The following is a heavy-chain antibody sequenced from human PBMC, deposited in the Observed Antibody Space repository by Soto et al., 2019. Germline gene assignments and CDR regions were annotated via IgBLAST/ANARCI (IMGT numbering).Heavy chain of an antibody. Sequence: PSETLSLTCTVSGGSISSYYWSWIRQPPGKGLEWIGYIYYSGLTYYNPSLKSRVTISGDTSKNQFSLKLTSVTAADTAVYYCARSSGDDFFYYGMDVWGHGTTVTVSS. J-gene: IGHJ6*02. CDR2: IYYSGLT. D-gene: IGHD4-17*01. CDR1: GGSISSYY. CDR3: ARSSGDDFFYYGMDV. V-gene: IGHV4-59*12.